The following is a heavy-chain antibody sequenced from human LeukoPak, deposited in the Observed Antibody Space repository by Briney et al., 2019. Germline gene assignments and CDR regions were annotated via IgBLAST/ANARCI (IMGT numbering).Heavy chain of an antibody. CDR3: AKSYMVRQYYFDY. CDR1: GFTFSSYG. Sequence: GGSLRLSCAASGFTFSSYGMHWVRQAPGKGLEWVAVISYDGSNKYYADSVKGRFTISRDNSKNTLYLQMNSLRAEDTAVYYCAKSYMVRQYYFDYWGQGTLVTVSS. V-gene: IGHV3-30*18. CDR2: ISYDGSNK. J-gene: IGHJ4*02. D-gene: IGHD3-10*01.